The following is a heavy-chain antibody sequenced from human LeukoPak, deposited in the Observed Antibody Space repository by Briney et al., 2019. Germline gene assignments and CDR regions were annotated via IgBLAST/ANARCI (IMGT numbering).Heavy chain of an antibody. D-gene: IGHD1-20*01. CDR2: INSDGSST. V-gene: IGHV3-74*01. CDR1: GFTFSRYW. CDR3: ARVTVSSSEVIFDY. J-gene: IGHJ4*02. Sequence: GGSLRLSCAASGFTFSRYWMHWVRQGPGKGLVWVSRINSDGSSTSYADSVKGRFTISRDNAKNTLYLQMNSLRAEDTAVYYCARVTVSSSEVIFDYWGQGSLVTVSS.